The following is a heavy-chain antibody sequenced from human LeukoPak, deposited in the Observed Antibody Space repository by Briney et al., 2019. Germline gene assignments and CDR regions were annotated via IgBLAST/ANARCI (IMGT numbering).Heavy chain of an antibody. V-gene: IGHV4-59*01. CDR2: IYYSGST. Sequence: SETLSLTCTVSGGPISSYYWSWIRQPPGKGLEWIGYIYYSGSTNYNPPLKSRVTISVDTSKNQFSLKLSSVTAADTAVYYCARLAVCGGDCFAFDIWGQGTMVTVSS. J-gene: IGHJ3*02. CDR1: GGPISSYY. D-gene: IGHD2-21*02. CDR3: ARLAVCGGDCFAFDI.